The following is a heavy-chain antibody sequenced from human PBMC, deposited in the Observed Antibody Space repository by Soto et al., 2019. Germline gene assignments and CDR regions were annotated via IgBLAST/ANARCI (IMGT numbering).Heavy chain of an antibody. J-gene: IGHJ5*02. V-gene: IGHV4-59*08. CDR3: ARRAGRFGEVWFDP. CDR1: GGSISSYY. D-gene: IGHD3-10*01. CDR2: IYYSGST. Sequence: PSETLSLTCTVSGGSISSYYWSWIRQPPGKGLEWIGYIYYSGSTNYNPSLKSRVTISVDTSKNQFSLKLSSVTAADTAVYYCARRAGRFGEVWFDPWGQGTLVTVSS.